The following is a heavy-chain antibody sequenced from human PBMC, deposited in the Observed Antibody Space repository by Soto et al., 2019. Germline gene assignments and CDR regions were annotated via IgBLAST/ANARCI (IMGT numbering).Heavy chain of an antibody. J-gene: IGHJ5*02. CDR2: IYHSGST. Sequence: QVQVQESLPGLVMPSQTLSLTCTVSGDSISRGGYYWNWLRQHPRKGLEWIGYIYHSGSTIYNPSLKSRVTISVDTSKNRLSLELSNVTAADTAVYYCARDGAGAYGLGWFDPWGQGILVTVSS. CDR1: GDSISRGGYY. CDR3: ARDGAGAYGLGWFDP. V-gene: IGHV4-31*03. D-gene: IGHD2-21*01.